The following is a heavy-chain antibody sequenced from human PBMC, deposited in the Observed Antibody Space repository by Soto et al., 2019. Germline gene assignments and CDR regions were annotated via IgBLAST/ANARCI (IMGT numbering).Heavy chain of an antibody. CDR1: GFTFDDYT. CDR3: AKDRGVRSYYYGMDV. J-gene: IGHJ6*02. CDR2: ISWDGGST. Sequence: GGSLRLSCAASGFTFDDYTMHWVRQAPGKGLEWVSLISWDGGSTYYADSVKGRFTISRDNSKNSRYLQMNSLRTEDTALYYCAKDRGVRSYYYGMDVWGQGTTVTVSS. V-gene: IGHV3-43*01. D-gene: IGHD3-16*01.